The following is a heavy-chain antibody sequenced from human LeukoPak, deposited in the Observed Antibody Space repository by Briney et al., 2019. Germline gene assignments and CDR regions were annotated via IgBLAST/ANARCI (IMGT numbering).Heavy chain of an antibody. V-gene: IGHV3-74*01. CDR3: ARDDHWGYAFDI. CDR1: GFTFSSYW. D-gene: IGHD3-16*01. J-gene: IGHJ3*02. Sequence: GGSLRLSCAASGFTFSSYWMHWVRQVPGKGLVWVSRINSDGSSRSYVDSVKGRFTISRDNAKNSLYLQRNSLRAEDTAVYYCARDDHWGYAFDIWGQGTMVTVSS. CDR2: INSDGSSR.